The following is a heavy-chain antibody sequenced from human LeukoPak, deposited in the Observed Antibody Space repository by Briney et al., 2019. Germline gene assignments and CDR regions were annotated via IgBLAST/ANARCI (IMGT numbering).Heavy chain of an antibody. Sequence: ASVKVSCKASGYTFTSYAINWVRQAPGRGLEWMGWINTNTGNPRYAQGFTGRFVFSLDTSVSTAYLQNSSLKAEDTAVYYCAREYSSSPEWGYFDYWGQGTLVTVSS. CDR1: GYTFTSYA. CDR3: AREYSSSPEWGYFDY. J-gene: IGHJ4*02. CDR2: INTNTGNP. V-gene: IGHV7-4-1*02. D-gene: IGHD6-6*01.